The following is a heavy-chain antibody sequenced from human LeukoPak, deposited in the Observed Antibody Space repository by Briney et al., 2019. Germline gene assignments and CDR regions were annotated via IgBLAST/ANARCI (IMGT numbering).Heavy chain of an antibody. D-gene: IGHD2-15*01. CDR3: ARARLLGPSWFDP. V-gene: IGHV4-4*02. CDR1: GAFITNSHW. Sequence: PSGTLSLTCAVSGAFITNSHWWSWARQPPGKGLEWIGEIYHSGTTNYNPSLKSRVTMSVDKSKNQFSLTLSSVTAADTAVYYCARARLLGPSWFDPWGQGTLVTVSS. CDR2: IYHSGTT. J-gene: IGHJ5*02.